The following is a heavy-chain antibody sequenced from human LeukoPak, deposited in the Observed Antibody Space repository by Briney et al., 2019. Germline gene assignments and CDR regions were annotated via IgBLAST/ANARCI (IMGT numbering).Heavy chain of an antibody. V-gene: IGHV4-4*07. Sequence: PSETLSLTCTASGGSISDYYWDWIRQPAGKGLEWIGRIYTSGSTNYHPSLKSRVTMSVDTSKNQFSLRLISVTAADTAVYYCAREPVGTSFDYWGQGTLVTVSS. D-gene: IGHD1-14*01. J-gene: IGHJ4*02. CDR3: AREPVGTSFDY. CDR1: GGSISDYY. CDR2: IYTSGST.